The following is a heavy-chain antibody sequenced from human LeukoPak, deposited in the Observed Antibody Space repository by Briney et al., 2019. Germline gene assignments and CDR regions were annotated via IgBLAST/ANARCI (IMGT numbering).Heavy chain of an antibody. V-gene: IGHV4-59*01. J-gene: IGHJ4*02. CDR1: GGSISRYY. D-gene: IGHD6-13*01. CDR2: IYYSGST. CDR3: ARWYSSSWYYFDY. Sequence: PSETLPLTCTVCGGSISRYYWRSIGPPPGKGVDGIGYIYYSGSTNYNPSLKSRVTISVDTSKNQSSLKLSSVTAADTAVYYCARWYSSSWYYFDYWGQGTLVTVSS.